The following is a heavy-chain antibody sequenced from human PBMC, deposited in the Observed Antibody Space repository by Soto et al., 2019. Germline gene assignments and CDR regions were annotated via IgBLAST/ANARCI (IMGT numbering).Heavy chain of an antibody. CDR1: GYTLTNYG. CDR3: ATDGPSNSGNLYAFDI. V-gene: IGHV1-18*04. Sequence: QAQLVQSGAEVKKSGASVRVSCKASGYTLTNYGVTWVRQAHGQGLEWLGRDTPYKADTNSAQNLQGRVTMATDTSTNTAYLELRSLRSDDTAVYFCATDGPSNSGNLYAFDIWGQGTMVTVSA. J-gene: IGHJ3*02. D-gene: IGHD5-12*01. CDR2: DTPYKADT.